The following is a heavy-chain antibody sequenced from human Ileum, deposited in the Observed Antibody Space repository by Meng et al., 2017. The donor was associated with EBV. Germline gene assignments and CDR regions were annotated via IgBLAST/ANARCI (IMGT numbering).Heavy chain of an antibody. CDR3: ARDSNGDYGWVDT. CDR2: IFYTGST. V-gene: IGHV4-30-4*01. Sequence: QVHLQESGPGLVKPSQTLSLTCTVSGDTLFNGGHYWTWLRQPPGKGLEWIGYIFYTGSTYYNPSLKSRVTISLDLSKNQFSLNLTSVIAADTAVYYCARDSNGDYGWVDTWGQGTLVTVAS. J-gene: IGHJ5*02. CDR1: GDTLFNGGHY. D-gene: IGHD4-17*01.